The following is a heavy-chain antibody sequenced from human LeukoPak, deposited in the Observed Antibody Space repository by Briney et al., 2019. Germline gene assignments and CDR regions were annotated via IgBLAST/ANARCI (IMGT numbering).Heavy chain of an antibody. CDR2: ISSGGST. Sequence: GGSLRLSCAASGFTVSSTYMSWVRQAPGKGLESVSLISSGGSTYYADSVKGRFTISRDNSKNTLYLQMNSLRAEDTAVYYCAREGYSGSDYWGQGTLVTVSS. CDR3: AREGYSGSDY. V-gene: IGHV3-53*01. D-gene: IGHD1-26*01. J-gene: IGHJ4*02. CDR1: GFTVSSTY.